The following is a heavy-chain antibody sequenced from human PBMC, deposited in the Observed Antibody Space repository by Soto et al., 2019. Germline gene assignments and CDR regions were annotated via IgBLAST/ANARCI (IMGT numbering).Heavy chain of an antibody. D-gene: IGHD2-8*01. CDR2: ISSSSSTI. CDR3: AEGTQHGTNGVCYDYFDY. J-gene: IGHJ4*02. CDR1: GFTFSSYS. V-gene: IGHV3-48*04. Sequence: GGSLRLSCAASGFTFSSYSMNWVRQAPGKGLEWVSYISSSSSTIYYADSVKGRFTISRDNAKNSLYLQMNSLRAEDTALYYCAEGTQHGTNGVCYDYFDYWGQGTLVTVSS.